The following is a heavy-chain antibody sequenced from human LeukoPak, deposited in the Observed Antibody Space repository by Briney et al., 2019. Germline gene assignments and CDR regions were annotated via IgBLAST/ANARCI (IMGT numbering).Heavy chain of an antibody. CDR3: AKDTRGFRELLRLGAFDI. V-gene: IGHV3-23*01. Sequence: GGSLRLSCAASGFTFSSYAMSWVRQAPGKGLEWVSAISGSGGSTYYADSVKGRFTISRDNSKNTLYLQMNSLRAEDTAVYYCAKDTRGFRELLRLGAFDIWGQGTMVTVSS. D-gene: IGHD3-10*01. CDR1: GFTFSSYA. J-gene: IGHJ3*02. CDR2: ISGSGGST.